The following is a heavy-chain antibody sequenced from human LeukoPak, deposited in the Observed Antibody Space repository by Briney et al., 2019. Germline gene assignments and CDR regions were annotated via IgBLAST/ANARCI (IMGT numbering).Heavy chain of an antibody. D-gene: IGHD3-3*01. J-gene: IGHJ4*02. CDR3: ATDSYDFWSGHGGVDY. V-gene: IGHV3-21*01. CDR1: GFTFSSYS. Sequence: NPGGSLRLSCAASGFTFSSYSMNWVRQAPGKGLEWVSSISSSSSYIYYADSVKGRFTISRDNAKNSLYLQMNSLRAEDTAVYYCATDSYDFWSGHGGVDYWGQGTLVTVSS. CDR2: ISSSSSYI.